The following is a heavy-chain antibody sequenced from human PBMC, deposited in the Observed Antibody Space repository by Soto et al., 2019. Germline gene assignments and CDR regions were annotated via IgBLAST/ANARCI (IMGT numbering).Heavy chain of an antibody. CDR2: IISGGSRV. CDR3: ARERTSKGGMDV. Sequence: LRLSCAASGFTFSNDWMNWVRQGPGKGLEWVSRIISGGSRVSYADSVKGRFTIARDNAKNTLYLEMHSLTAEDTAVYYCARERTSKGGMDVWGQGTTVTVS. V-gene: IGHV3-74*01. J-gene: IGHJ6*02. CDR1: GFTFSNDW.